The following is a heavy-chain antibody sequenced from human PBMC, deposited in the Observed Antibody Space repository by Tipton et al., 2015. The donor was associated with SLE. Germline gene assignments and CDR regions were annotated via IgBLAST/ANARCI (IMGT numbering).Heavy chain of an antibody. V-gene: IGHV3-11*04. CDR2: ISSNGKTI. CDR3: ARAPTISVAGTTDPFGMDV. CDR1: GFSISDYY. D-gene: IGHD6-19*01. J-gene: IGHJ6*02. Sequence: SLRLSCAASGFSISDYYMNWIRQAPGKGLEWVSYISSNGKTIYYGDSVKGRLTISRDNAKNTLYLQMRSLRVEDTGIYYCARAPTISVAGTTDPFGMDVWGPGTRVTVSS.